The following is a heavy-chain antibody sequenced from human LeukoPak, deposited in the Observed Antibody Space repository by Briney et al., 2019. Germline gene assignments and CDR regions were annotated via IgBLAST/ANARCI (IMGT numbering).Heavy chain of an antibody. V-gene: IGHV3-30*01. CDR1: GFIFSSYS. CDR3: ARVGGRYSPLGY. CDR2: ISFDGSKK. D-gene: IGHD3-16*02. J-gene: IGHJ4*02. Sequence: PGGSLRLSCAASGFIFSSYSLHWVRQTPGKGLQWVAVISFDGSKKYYADFVKGRFTISRDESKNTLYLQMDSLRPEDTAVYYCARVGGRYSPLGYWGQGTLVTVSS.